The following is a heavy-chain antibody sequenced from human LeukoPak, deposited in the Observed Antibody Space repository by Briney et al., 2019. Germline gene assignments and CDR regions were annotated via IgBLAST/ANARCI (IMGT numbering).Heavy chain of an antibody. J-gene: IGHJ3*02. CDR1: GYSISSGYY. D-gene: IGHD3-3*01. CDR2: IYHSGST. CDR3: AGDFWSGYPPPDLAFDI. V-gene: IGHV4-38-2*02. Sequence: SETLSLTCTVSGYSISSGYYWGWIRQPPGKGLEWIGSIYHSGSTYYNPSLKSRVTISVDTSKNQFSLKLSSVTAADTAVYYCAGDFWSGYPPPDLAFDIWGQGTMVTVSS.